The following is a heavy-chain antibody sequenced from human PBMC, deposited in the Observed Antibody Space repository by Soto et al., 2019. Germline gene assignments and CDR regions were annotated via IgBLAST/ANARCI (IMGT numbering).Heavy chain of an antibody. J-gene: IGHJ4*02. CDR3: ARVTQAVAADY. CDR2: ISYDGSNR. CDR1: GLTLSNYA. Sequence: GSLRLSCAASGLTLSNYAMHWVRQAPGKGLEWVAVISYDGSNRYYADSVKGRFTISRDNSKNTLYLQMNSLRAEDTAVYYCARVTQAVAADYWGQGTLVTVSS. V-gene: IGHV3-30-3*01. D-gene: IGHD6-19*01.